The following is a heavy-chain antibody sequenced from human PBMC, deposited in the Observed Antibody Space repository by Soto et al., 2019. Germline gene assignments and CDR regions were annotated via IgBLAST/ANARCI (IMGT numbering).Heavy chain of an antibody. Sequence: PSETLSLTCTVSGGSVNTAPYHWSWIRQSPRNGLEWIGNIYYTGSTNYNPYFESRVAISLDTYNNQFSLRLTSLTAADTAVYFCARDHHSYYDTSGYYPYFDFWGQGTLVTVSS. CDR3: ARDHHSYYDTSGYYPYFDF. CDR1: GGSVNTAPYH. J-gene: IGHJ4*02. D-gene: IGHD3-22*01. CDR2: IYYTGST. V-gene: IGHV4-61*01.